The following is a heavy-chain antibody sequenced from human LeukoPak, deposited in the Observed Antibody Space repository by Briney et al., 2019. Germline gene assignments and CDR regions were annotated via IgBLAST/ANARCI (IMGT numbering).Heavy chain of an antibody. D-gene: IGHD2-21*02. CDR3: ARSYCGGDYNFDY. J-gene: IGHJ4*02. V-gene: IGHV5-51*01. CDR1: GYRLTNYW. Sequence: GESLKISCKVSGYRLTNYWIGWVRQMPGKGLEWMGSIYLGDSDTRYSPSSQGQVTISADKSISTAYLQWSSLKASDSAMYYCARSYCGGDYNFDYWGQGTLVTVSS. CDR2: IYLGDSDT.